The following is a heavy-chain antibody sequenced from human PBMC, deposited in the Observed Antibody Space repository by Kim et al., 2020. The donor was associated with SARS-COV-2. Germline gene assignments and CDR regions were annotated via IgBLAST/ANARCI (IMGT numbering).Heavy chain of an antibody. D-gene: IGHD3-10*01. CDR2: IQSRTEGGTV. J-gene: IGHJ4*02. V-gene: IGHV3-15*01. Sequence: GGSLRLSCAASGFTFNDAWMTWVRQAPGKGLEWVGRIQSRTEGGTVDYAASVKGRFTISRDDSKNTSYLQMSGLKSEDTAVYFCTTVLWFGENFDYWGQGTLVTVSS. CDR1: GFTFNDAW. CDR3: TTVLWFGENFDY.